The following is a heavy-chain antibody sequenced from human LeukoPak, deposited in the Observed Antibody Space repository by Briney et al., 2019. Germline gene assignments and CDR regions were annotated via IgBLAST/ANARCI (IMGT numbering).Heavy chain of an antibody. CDR3: ARGLVGAAGSRSDY. V-gene: IGHV4-34*01. Sequence: PSETLSLTCAVYGGSFSGYYWSWIRQPPGKGLEWIGEINHSGSTNYNPSLKSRVTISVDTSKNQFSLKLSSVTAADTAVYYCARGLVGAAGSRSDYWGQGTLVTASS. CDR1: GGSFSGYY. J-gene: IGHJ4*02. D-gene: IGHD6-13*01. CDR2: INHSGST.